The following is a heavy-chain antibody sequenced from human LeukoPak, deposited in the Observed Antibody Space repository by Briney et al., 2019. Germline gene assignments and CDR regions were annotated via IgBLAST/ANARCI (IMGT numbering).Heavy chain of an antibody. V-gene: IGHV3-30*02. D-gene: IGHD6-6*01. Sequence: GGSLRLSCAASAFTFSSYGMHWVRQAPGKGLEWVAFIRYDGSNKYYADPVKGRFTISRDNSKNTLYLQMNSLRAEDTAVYYCAKDSGGAARSVYYYYMDVWGKGTTVTVSS. CDR1: AFTFSSYG. CDR2: IRYDGSNK. J-gene: IGHJ6*03. CDR3: AKDSGGAARSVYYYYMDV.